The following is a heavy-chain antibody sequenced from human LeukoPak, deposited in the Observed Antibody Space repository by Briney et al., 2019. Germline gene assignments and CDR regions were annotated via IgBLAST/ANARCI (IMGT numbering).Heavy chain of an antibody. CDR2: IRYDGSNE. CDR1: GFTFSSFG. Sequence: GGSLRLSCEACGFTFSSFGMHWVRQAPSKGLEWVALIRYDGSNELYVDSVRGRFTLSRDSSKNTLYLQMNSLRPDDTAIYYCAKDRPEFTSGWFLGGFDYWGQGALVTVSS. CDR3: AKDRPEFTSGWFLGGFDY. D-gene: IGHD6-19*01. V-gene: IGHV3-30*02. J-gene: IGHJ4*02.